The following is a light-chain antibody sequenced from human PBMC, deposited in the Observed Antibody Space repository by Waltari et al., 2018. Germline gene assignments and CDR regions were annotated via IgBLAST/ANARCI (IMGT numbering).Light chain of an antibody. CDR1: GIGTPS. V-gene: IGLV3-21*04. CDR2: YNS. CDR3: QIWDNTSDHPV. J-gene: IGLJ2*01. Sequence: SYVLTQPPSASVAPGETASITCGGHGIGTPSLDRYQQKPGQAPVLVILYNSDRPSGIPERFSGSNSGNTATLTIRRVEAGDEADYYCQIWDNTSDHPVFGGGTKLTVL.